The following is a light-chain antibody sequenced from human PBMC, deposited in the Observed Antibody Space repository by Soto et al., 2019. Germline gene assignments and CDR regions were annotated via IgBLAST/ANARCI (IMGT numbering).Light chain of an antibody. CDR2: DAS. CDR1: QSVGKL. Sequence: EILLTQSPSTLSLSPGERATLSCRASQSVGKLLAWYQQRPGQAPRLLIYDASNRATGIPARFSGSGSGTDFILTISSLEPEDFLVYYCQQRSNWPITFGQVTRLEIK. V-gene: IGKV3-11*01. CDR3: QQRSNWPIT. J-gene: IGKJ5*01.